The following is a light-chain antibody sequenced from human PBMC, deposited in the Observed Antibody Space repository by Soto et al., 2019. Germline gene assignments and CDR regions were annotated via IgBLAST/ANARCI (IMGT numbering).Light chain of an antibody. V-gene: IGLV2-14*03. Sequence: QSARTQPASVSGSPGQSITISCTGTSSDVGGYNYVSWYQQHPGKVPKLMIYEVFRRPSGISDRFSGSKSGSTASLTISGLQAEDEADYYCCSYTTTSTFVFGGGTKVTVL. CDR3: CSYTTTSTFV. J-gene: IGLJ3*02. CDR1: SSDVGGYNY. CDR2: EVF.